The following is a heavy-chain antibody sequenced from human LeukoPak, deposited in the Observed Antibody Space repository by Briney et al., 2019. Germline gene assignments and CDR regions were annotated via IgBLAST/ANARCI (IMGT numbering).Heavy chain of an antibody. D-gene: IGHD6-19*01. CDR2: INPNSGGT. J-gene: IGHJ4*02. V-gene: IGHV1-2*02. Sequence: ASVKVSCKASGYTFTGYYMHWVRQAPGQGLEWMGWINPNSGGTNYAQKFQGRVTMTRDTSISTAYMELSRLRSDDTAVYYCARYDDGWYFFDYRGQGTLAVVSS. CDR3: ARYDDGWYFFDY. CDR1: GYTFTGYY.